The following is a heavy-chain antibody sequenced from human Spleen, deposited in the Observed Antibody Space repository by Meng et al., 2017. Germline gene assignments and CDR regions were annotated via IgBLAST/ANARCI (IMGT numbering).Heavy chain of an antibody. CDR2: ISGSGGST. Sequence: GESLKISCAASGFTFSSYAMSWVRQAPGKGLEWVSAISGSGGSTYYADSVKGRFTISRDNAKNTQFLQMNSLRAEDTAVYYCARGRTSTYYYGMDVWGQGTTVTVSS. CDR1: GFTFSSYA. D-gene: IGHD2/OR15-2a*01. CDR3: ARGRTSTYYYGMDV. V-gene: IGHV3-23*01. J-gene: IGHJ6*02.